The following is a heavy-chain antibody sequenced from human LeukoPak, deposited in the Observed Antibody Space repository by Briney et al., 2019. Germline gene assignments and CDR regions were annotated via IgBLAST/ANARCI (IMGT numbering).Heavy chain of an antibody. D-gene: IGHD5-24*01. V-gene: IGHV5-51*01. CDR2: IYPGDSDS. CDR3: ARRESFDGYNLDY. J-gene: IGHJ4*02. Sequence: GESLQISCKGSGSNFPTHWIAWVRQMPGKGLEWMGIIYPGDSDSRYSPSFQGQVTFSVDKSISTAYLQWSSLKASDTAMYYCARRESFDGYNLDYWGQGTLVTVSS. CDR1: GSNFPTHW.